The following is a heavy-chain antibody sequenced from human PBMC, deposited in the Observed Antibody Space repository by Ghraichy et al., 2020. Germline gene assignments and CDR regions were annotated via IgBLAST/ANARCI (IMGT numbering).Heavy chain of an antibody. CDR2: ISGSGGST. Sequence: GGSLRLSCAASGFTFSSYAMSWVRQAPGKGLEWVSAISGSGGSTYYADSVKGRFTISRDNSKNTLYLQMNSLRAEDTAVYYCANSRNDFWSGYYRDSSSSPHIHDAFDIWGQGTMVTVSS. CDR3: ANSRNDFWSGYYRDSSSSPHIHDAFDI. J-gene: IGHJ3*02. V-gene: IGHV3-23*01. D-gene: IGHD3-3*01. CDR1: GFTFSSYA.